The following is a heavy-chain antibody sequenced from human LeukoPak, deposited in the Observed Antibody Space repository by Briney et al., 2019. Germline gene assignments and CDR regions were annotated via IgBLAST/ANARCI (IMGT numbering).Heavy chain of an antibody. D-gene: IGHD2-21*02. V-gene: IGHV1-46*01. CDR1: GYTFTSYY. Sequence: ASVKVSCKASGYTFTSYYMHWVRQAPGQGLEWMGIINPSGGSTSYAQKFQGRVTMTRDTSTSTVYMELSSLRSEDTAVYYCARDRSSGDWYWYIDLWGRGTLVTVS. CDR3: ARDRSSGDWYWYIDL. CDR2: INPSGGST. J-gene: IGHJ2*01.